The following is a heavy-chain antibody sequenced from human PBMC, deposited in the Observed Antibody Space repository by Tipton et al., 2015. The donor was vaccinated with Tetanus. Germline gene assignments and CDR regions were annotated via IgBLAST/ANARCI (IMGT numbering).Heavy chain of an antibody. J-gene: IGHJ4*02. CDR1: GFTFTNSA. Sequence: SLRLSCTASGFTFTNSAMSWVRQAPGKGLEWASLLYTDGRTYYADSVKGRFTISRGVFKNTVDLQMNNLRAEDTAVYYCARNYLSFGSLYAYFDYWGQGSLVTVSS. CDR2: LYTDGRT. V-gene: IGHV3-53*01. CDR3: ARNYLSFGSLYAYFDY. D-gene: IGHD2-8*01.